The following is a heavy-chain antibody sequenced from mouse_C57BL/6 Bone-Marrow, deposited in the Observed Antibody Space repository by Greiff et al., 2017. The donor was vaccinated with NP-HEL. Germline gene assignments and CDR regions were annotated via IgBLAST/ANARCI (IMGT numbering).Heavy chain of an antibody. CDR2: IYPGSGST. CDR3: ARRDIWLRRGPWFAY. CDR1: GYTFTSYW. V-gene: IGHV1-55*01. Sequence: QVQLQQPGAELVKPGASVKMSCKASGYTFTSYWITWVKQRPGQGLERIGDIYPGSGSTNYNEKFKSKATLTVDTSSSTAYMQLSSLTSEDSAVYYCARRDIWLRRGPWFAYWGQGTLVTVSA. J-gene: IGHJ3*01. D-gene: IGHD2-2*01.